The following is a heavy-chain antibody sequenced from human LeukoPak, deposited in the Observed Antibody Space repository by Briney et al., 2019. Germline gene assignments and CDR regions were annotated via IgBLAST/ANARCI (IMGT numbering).Heavy chain of an antibody. V-gene: IGHV3-21*01. CDR2: ISSSSSYI. J-gene: IGHJ4*02. D-gene: IGHD3-22*01. CDR3: ARADYDSSGFHDY. CDR1: GFTFSSYS. Sequence: PGGSLRLSCAASGFTFSSYSMNWVRQAPGKGLEWVSSISSSSSYIYYADSVKGRFTISRDNAKNSLYLQMNSLRAEDTAVYYCARADYDSSGFHDYWGQSTLVTVSS.